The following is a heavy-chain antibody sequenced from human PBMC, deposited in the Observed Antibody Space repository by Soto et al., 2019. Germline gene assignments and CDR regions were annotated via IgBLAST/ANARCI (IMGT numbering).Heavy chain of an antibody. CDR2: IIPIVGTA. CDR3: ARGPVPAATNWFDP. D-gene: IGHD2-2*01. Sequence: QVQLVQSGAEVKKPGSSVKFFCKASGGTFSSYAISWVRQAPGQVLEWMGGIIPIVGTANYAQKFQGRVTITADESTSTAYMELISMRSEDTAVYYCARGPVPAATNWFDPWGQGTLVTVSS. CDR1: GGTFSSYA. J-gene: IGHJ5*02. V-gene: IGHV1-69*12.